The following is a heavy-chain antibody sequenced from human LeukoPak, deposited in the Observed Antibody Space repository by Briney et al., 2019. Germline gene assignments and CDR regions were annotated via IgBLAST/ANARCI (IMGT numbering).Heavy chain of an antibody. CDR1: GGSISSNNW. V-gene: IGHV4-4*02. J-gene: IGHJ4*02. CDR2: IYHDGST. CDR3: ARDRGGYTYSHDY. Sequence: SETLSLTCAVSGGSISSNNWWIWVRQSPEKGLEWIGEIYHDGSTNYNPSLKSRVTISMDKSRNQLSLKLNFVTAADTAVYYCARDRGGYTYSHDYWGQGTLVTVSS. D-gene: IGHD5-18*01.